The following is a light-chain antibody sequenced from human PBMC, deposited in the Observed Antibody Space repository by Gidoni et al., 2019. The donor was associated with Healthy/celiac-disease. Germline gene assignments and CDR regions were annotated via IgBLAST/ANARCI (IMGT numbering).Light chain of an antibody. CDR3: QQYNSYSYT. CDR1: QSISSW. CDR2: DAS. J-gene: IGKJ2*01. V-gene: IGKV1-5*01. Sequence: DIQMTQSPSTLSASVGDRVTITCRASQSISSWLAWYQQKPGKAPKLLIYDASSFESGVPSRFSCSGSGTEFTLTISSLQPDDFATYYCQQYNSYSYTFGQGTKLEIK.